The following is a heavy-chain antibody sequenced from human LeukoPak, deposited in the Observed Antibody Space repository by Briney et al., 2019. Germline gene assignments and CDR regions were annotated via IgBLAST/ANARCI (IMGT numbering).Heavy chain of an antibody. Sequence: PSETLSLTCAVYGGSFSSYYWSWIRQPPGKGLEWIGEINHSGSTNYNPSLKSRVTISVDTSKNQFSLKLSSVTAADTAVYYCARKSFMIDYWGQGTLVTVSS. CDR3: ARKSFMIDY. J-gene: IGHJ4*02. D-gene: IGHD3-16*01. V-gene: IGHV4-34*01. CDR1: GGSFSSYY. CDR2: INHSGST.